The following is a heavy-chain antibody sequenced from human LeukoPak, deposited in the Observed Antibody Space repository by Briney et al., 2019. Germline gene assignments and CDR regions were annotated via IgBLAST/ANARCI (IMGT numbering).Heavy chain of an antibody. Sequence: SETLSLTCTVSGGSISSSSYYWGWIRQPPGKGLEWIGSIYYSGSTYYNPSPKSRVTISVDTSKNQFSLKLSSVTAADTAVYYCARRTVVYGMDVWGQGTTVTVSS. J-gene: IGHJ6*02. CDR1: GGSISSSSYY. D-gene: IGHD2-15*01. V-gene: IGHV4-39*01. CDR2: IYYSGST. CDR3: ARRTVVYGMDV.